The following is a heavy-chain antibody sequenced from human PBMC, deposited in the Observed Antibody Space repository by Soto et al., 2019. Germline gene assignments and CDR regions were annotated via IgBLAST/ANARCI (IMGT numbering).Heavy chain of an antibody. J-gene: IGHJ3*02. CDR1: GYTFTSYV. CDR3: GQEDDYGHRRKAFDI. V-gene: IGHV1-18*01. CDR2: ISPYDGNT. D-gene: IGHD4-17*01. Sequence: ASVKVSCKASGYTFTSYVITWVRQAPGQGLEWMGWISPYDGNTNYAQKLQGRFTISRDNSKNTLYLQMNSLRAEDTALYYCGQEDDYGHRRKAFDIWGQGTMVTVSS.